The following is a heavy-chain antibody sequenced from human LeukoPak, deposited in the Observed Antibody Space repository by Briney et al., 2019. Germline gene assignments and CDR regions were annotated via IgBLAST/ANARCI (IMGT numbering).Heavy chain of an antibody. Sequence: GGSLRLSCAASGFTFSSYGMHWVRQAPGKGLEWVAVIWYDGSNKYYADSVKGRFTISRDNSKNTLYLQMNSLRAEDTAVYYCARETGFGELFFYYYYGMDVWGKGTTVTVSS. CDR3: ARETGFGELFFYYYYGMDV. CDR2: IWYDGSNK. J-gene: IGHJ6*04. CDR1: GFTFSSYG. D-gene: IGHD3-10*01. V-gene: IGHV3-33*01.